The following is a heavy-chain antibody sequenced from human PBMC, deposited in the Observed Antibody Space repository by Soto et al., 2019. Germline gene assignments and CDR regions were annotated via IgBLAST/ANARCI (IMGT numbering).Heavy chain of an antibody. CDR1: GDSISGYY. J-gene: IGHJ4*02. CDR3: ARVPDC. CDR2: IYYSGRT. V-gene: IGHV4-59*01. Sequence: LSLTCTVSGDSISGYYWSWIRQPPWKGLDWIGYIYYSGRTNYNPSLKSRVTISVDTSKDQFSLKLSSVTAADTAVCDCARVPDCCGQGTLVPVSS. D-gene: IGHD2-2*01.